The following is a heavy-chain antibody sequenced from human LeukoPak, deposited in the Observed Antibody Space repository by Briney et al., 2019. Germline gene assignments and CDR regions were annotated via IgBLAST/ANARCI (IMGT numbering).Heavy chain of an antibody. Sequence: GASVKVSCTASGYTFTRYDINWVRQATGQGLEWMGWMNPNSGNIGYAQKFQGRVTMTRNTSISTAYMELSSLRSEDTAVYYCARACSGGSCYSAWGHWGQGTLVTVSS. CDR2: MNPNSGNI. CDR3: ARACSGGSCYSAWGH. V-gene: IGHV1-8*01. D-gene: IGHD2-15*01. J-gene: IGHJ4*02. CDR1: GYTFTRYD.